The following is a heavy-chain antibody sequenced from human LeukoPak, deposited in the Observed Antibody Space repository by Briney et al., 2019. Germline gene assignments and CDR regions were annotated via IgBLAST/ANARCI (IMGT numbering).Heavy chain of an antibody. Sequence: SETLSLTCAVYGGSFSGYYWSWIRQPPGKGLEWIGEINHSGSTNYNPSLKSRVTISVDTSKNQFSLKLSSVTAADTAVYYCARLFGLRDGYWGQGTLVTVSS. CDR1: GGSFSGYY. D-gene: IGHD3/OR15-3a*01. J-gene: IGHJ4*02. CDR3: ARLFGLRDGY. V-gene: IGHV4-34*01. CDR2: INHSGST.